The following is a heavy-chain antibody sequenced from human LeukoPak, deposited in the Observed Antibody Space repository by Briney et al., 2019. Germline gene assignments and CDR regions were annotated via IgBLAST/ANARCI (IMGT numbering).Heavy chain of an antibody. CDR2: ISSNGGST. CDR3: AKDRRDSSGWSPFYYFDY. V-gene: IGHV3-64D*06. Sequence: GGSLRLSCSASGFTFSSYAMHWVRQAPGKGLEYVSAISSNGGSTYYADSVKGRFTISRDNSKNTLYLQMSSLRAEDTAVYYCAKDRRDSSGWSPFYYFDYWGQGTLVTVSS. D-gene: IGHD6-19*01. CDR1: GFTFSSYA. J-gene: IGHJ4*02.